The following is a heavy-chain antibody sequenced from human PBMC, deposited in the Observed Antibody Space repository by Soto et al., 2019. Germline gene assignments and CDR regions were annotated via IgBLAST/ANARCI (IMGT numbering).Heavy chain of an antibody. V-gene: IGHV3-30*18. J-gene: IGHJ4*02. D-gene: IGHD3-10*01. CDR2: ISYDGSNK. CDR1: GFTFSSYG. Sequence: QVQLVESGGGVVQPGRSLRLSCAASGFTFSSYGMHWVRQAPGKGLEWVAVISYDGSNKYYADSVKGRFTISRDNSKNTLYLQMNSLRAEDTAVYYCAKGASGSSGSFDYWGQGTLVTVSS. CDR3: AKGASGSSGSFDY.